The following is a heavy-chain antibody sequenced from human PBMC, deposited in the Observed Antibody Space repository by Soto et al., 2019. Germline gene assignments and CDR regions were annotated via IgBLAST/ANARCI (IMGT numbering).Heavy chain of an antibody. CDR2: INPNSGGT. D-gene: IGHD6-13*01. Sequence: GASVKVSCKASGYTFTAYYMHWVRQAPGQGLEWMGWINPNSGGTNFAQKFQGRVTMTRDTSINTAYMELTRLRSDDTAVYYCGRSVIARERFYYYGMDVWGQGTTVTVSS. CDR3: GRSVIARERFYYYGMDV. CDR1: GYTFTAYY. J-gene: IGHJ6*02. V-gene: IGHV1-2*02.